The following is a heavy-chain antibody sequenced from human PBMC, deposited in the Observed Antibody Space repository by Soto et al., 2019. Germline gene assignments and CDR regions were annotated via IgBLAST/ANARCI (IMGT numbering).Heavy chain of an antibody. CDR1: GFTLSSYS. CDR2: FSSSSYI. CDR3: ARVGSSAVLDAFDI. D-gene: IGHD6-6*01. Sequence: PGGSLRLSCAASGFTLSSYSMNWVRQAPGKGLEWVSSFSSSSYIYYADSVKGRFTISRDNAKNSLYLQMNSLRAEDTAVYYCARVGSSAVLDAFDIWGQGTMVTVSS. J-gene: IGHJ3*02. V-gene: IGHV3-21*01.